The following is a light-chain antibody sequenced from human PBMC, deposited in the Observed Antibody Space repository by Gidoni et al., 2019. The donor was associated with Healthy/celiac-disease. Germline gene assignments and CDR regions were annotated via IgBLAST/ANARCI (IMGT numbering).Light chain of an antibody. CDR3: CSYAGSSTVV. J-gene: IGLJ2*01. Sequence: QSALTQPASVSGSPGQSITISCTGTSSDVGSYTLVSWYQQHPGKAPKLMIYEGSKRPSGVSNRFSGSKSGNTASLTSSGLQAEDEADYYCCSYAGSSTVVFGGGTKLTVL. CDR1: SSDVGSYTL. V-gene: IGLV2-23*01. CDR2: EGS.